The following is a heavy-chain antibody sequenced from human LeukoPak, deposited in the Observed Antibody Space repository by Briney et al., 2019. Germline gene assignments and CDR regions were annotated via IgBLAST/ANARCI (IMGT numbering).Heavy chain of an antibody. CDR1: GDPINSYY. V-gene: IGHV4-59*01. J-gene: IGHJ5*02. CDR2: IYYSGST. D-gene: IGHD3-16*02. Sequence: PSETLSLTCTVSGDPINSYYWSWPRQPPGKGREWVGYIYYSGSTNYNASLKSRVTMSIDTSKNQFSLKLSSVTAADTAVYYCARGDYVWGSNRLGWFDPWGQGTQVTVSS. CDR3: ARGDYVWGSNRLGWFDP.